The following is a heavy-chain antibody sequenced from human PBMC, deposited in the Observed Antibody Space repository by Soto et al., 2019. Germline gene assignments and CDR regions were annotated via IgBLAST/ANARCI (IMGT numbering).Heavy chain of an antibody. J-gene: IGHJ3*02. D-gene: IGHD3-3*01. CDR1: GYTFTSYG. CDR2: ISAYNGNT. CDR3: ARDGWERIKTFGVVTRDAFDI. Sequence: GASVKVSCKASGYTFTSYGISWVRQAPGQGLEWMGWISAYNGNTNYAQKLQGRVTMTTDTSTSTAYMELRSLRSDDTAVYYCARDGWERIKTFGVVTRDAFDIWGQGTMVTVSS. V-gene: IGHV1-18*01.